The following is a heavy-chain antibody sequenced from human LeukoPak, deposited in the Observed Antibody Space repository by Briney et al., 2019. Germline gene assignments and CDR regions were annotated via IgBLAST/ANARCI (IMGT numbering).Heavy chain of an antibody. J-gene: IGHJ4*02. Sequence: PGGSLRLSCAASGFTFSAYWMHWVRPAPGKGLEWVAVISHDGSNKYYADSVKGRFTISRDNSKNTLYLQMNSLRAEDTAVYYCVKDLLVMVRGVDYWGQGTLVTVSS. CDR1: GFTFSAYW. V-gene: IGHV3-30*18. D-gene: IGHD3-10*01. CDR3: VKDLLVMVRGVDY. CDR2: ISHDGSNK.